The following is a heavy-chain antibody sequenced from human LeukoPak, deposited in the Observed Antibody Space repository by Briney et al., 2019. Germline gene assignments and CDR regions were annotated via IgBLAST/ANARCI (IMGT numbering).Heavy chain of an antibody. Sequence: PGGSLRLSCAASGFTFSSYSMNWVRQAPGKGLEWVSSISSSSSYIYYADSVKGRFTISRDNAKNSLYLQMNSLRAEDTAVYYCARDFGSSHAFDIWGQGTMVTVSS. D-gene: IGHD6-13*01. V-gene: IGHV3-21*01. J-gene: IGHJ3*02. CDR2: ISSSSSYI. CDR3: ARDFGSSHAFDI. CDR1: GFTFSSYS.